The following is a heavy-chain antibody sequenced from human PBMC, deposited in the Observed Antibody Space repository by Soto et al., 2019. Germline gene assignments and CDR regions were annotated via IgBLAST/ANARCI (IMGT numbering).Heavy chain of an antibody. CDR1: GFTFSSYG. CDR2: ISPDGSNK. CDR3: AKPPSSLQWPPFDP. J-gene: IGHJ5*02. Sequence: QVKLVESGGGVVQPGRSLRLSCAASGFTFSSYGMHWVRQAPGKGLEWVAVISPDGSNKDYADSVKGRFTISRDNSKNTLYPQMNSPRVEDPAGYYCAKPPSSLQWPPFDPWGHGTLVTVSS. D-gene: IGHD6-19*01. V-gene: IGHV3-30*18.